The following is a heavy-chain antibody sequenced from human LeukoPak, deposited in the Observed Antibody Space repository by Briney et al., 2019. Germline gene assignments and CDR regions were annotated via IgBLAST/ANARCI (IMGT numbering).Heavy chain of an antibody. D-gene: IGHD1-1*01. J-gene: IGHJ4*02. CDR3: AKATGTLGN. CDR1: GFSFSSFA. CDR2: ISNSDGNT. Sequence: PGKSLRLSCAASGFSFSSFAMHWVRQAPGKGLEWVSTISNSDGNTYYADSVKGRFTISRDNSKNTLYLQMNSLTADDTAIYYCAKATGTLGNWGQGTLVTVSS. V-gene: IGHV3-23*01.